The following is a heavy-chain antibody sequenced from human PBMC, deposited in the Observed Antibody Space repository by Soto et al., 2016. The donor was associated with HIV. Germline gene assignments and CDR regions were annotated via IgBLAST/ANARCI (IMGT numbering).Heavy chain of an antibody. J-gene: IGHJ3*02. Sequence: EVQLVESGGGLVQPGGSLRLSCAASGFTVSSNYISWVRQAPGKGLEWVSVIYRDGSTYYADSVKGRFTISRDNSKNMLFLQMNSLRAEDTAVYYCARGIAAAGTDAFDIWGQGTMVTGLF. D-gene: IGHD6-13*01. V-gene: IGHV3-66*01. CDR1: GFTVSSNY. CDR2: IYRDGST. CDR3: ARGIAAAGTDAFDI.